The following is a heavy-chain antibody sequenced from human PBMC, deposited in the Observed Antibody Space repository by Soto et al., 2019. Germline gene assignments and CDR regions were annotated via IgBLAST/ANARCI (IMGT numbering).Heavy chain of an antibody. CDR1: GDSVSSNSPA. CDR2: TYYRSKWYN. D-gene: IGHD2-2*01. V-gene: IGHV6-1*01. J-gene: IGHJ4*02. Sequence: SQTLSLTCAISGDSVSSNSPAWNWIRQSPSRGLEWLGRTYYRSKWYNEYAVSVQSRITIKPDTSKNQFSLQPNSVIPEDTAVYYCAGMQVGALAYWGQGSLVTVSS. CDR3: AGMQVGALAY.